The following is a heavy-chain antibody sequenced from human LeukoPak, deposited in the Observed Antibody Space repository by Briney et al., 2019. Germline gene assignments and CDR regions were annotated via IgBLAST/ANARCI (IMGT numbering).Heavy chain of an antibody. Sequence: ASVKVSCKVSGYTLTKLSMHWMRQAPGRGLDWMGGFDPEDGETIYAQKFQGRVTMTEDTSTDTAYMELSSLRSEDTAVYYCATIPLADSSGYMFDPWGQGTLVTVSS. CDR3: ATIPLADSSGYMFDP. CDR2: FDPEDGET. D-gene: IGHD3-22*01. J-gene: IGHJ5*02. V-gene: IGHV1-24*01. CDR1: GYTLTKLS.